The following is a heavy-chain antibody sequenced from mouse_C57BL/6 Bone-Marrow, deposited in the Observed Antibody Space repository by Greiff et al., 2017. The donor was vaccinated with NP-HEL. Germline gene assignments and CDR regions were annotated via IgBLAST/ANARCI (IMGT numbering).Heavy chain of an antibody. D-gene: IGHD1-1*01. Sequence: VQVVESGPGLVAPSQSLSITCTVSGFSLTSYAISWVRQPPGKGLEWLGVIWTGGGTNYNSALKSRLSISKDNSKSQVFLKMNSLQTDDTARYYCARNYYGSGDWYFDVWGTGTTVTVSS. CDR3: ARNYYGSGDWYFDV. J-gene: IGHJ1*03. V-gene: IGHV2-9-1*01. CDR2: IWTGGGT. CDR1: GFSLTSYA.